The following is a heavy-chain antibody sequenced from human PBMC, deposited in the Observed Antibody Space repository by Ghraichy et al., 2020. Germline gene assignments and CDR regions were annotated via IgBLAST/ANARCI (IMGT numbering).Heavy chain of an antibody. CDR1: GYTLTELS. CDR2: FDPEDGET. D-gene: IGHD3-16*02. V-gene: IGHV1-24*01. CDR3: ATTDMITFGGVIVRTNGDAFHI. J-gene: IGHJ3*02. Sequence: ASVKVSCKVSGYTLTELSMHWVRQAPRKGLEWMGAFDPEDGETIYAQKFQGRVTMTEDTSTDTAYMELSSLRSEDTAVYYCATTDMITFGGVIVRTNGDAFHIWGQGTMVTVSS.